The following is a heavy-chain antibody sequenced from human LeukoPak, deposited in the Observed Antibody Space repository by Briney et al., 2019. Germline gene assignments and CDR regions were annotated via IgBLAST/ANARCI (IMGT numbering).Heavy chain of an antibody. CDR3: ARYFDY. J-gene: IGHJ4*02. CDR2: IYYSGST. V-gene: IGHV4-39*01. CDR1: GGSISSSSYY. Sequence: SETLPLTCTVSGGSISSSSYYWGWIRQPPGKGLEWIGSIYYSGSTYYNPSLKSRVTISVDTSKNQFSLKRSSVTAADTAVYYCARYFDYWGQGTLVTVSS.